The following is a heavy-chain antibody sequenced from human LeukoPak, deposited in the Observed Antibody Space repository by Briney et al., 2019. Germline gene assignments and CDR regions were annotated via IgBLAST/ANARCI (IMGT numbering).Heavy chain of an antibody. CDR1: GFPFSSYW. V-gene: IGHV3-7*04. CDR2: IKQDGSKK. D-gene: IGHD5-24*01. Sequence: GGSLRLSCVASGFPFSSYWMTWVRQAPGKGLEWVANIKQDGSKKSYVDSVKGRFTISRDNAKNSLYLQMNSLRAEDTAIYYCTRVGYIDEGIDYWGQGTLVTISS. CDR3: TRVGYIDEGIDY. J-gene: IGHJ4*02.